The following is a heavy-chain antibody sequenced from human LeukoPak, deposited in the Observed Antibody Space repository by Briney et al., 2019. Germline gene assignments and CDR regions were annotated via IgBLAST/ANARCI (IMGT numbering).Heavy chain of an antibody. D-gene: IGHD2-8*02. Sequence: SVKVSCKASGYTFTDDYIHWVRQAPGQGLEWMGGIIPIFGTANYAQKFQGRVTITADESTSTAYMELSSLRSEDTAVYYCARGTTGIRGPNYYYYYMDVWGKGTTVTISS. CDR1: GYTFTDDY. CDR3: ARGTTGIRGPNYYYYYMDV. CDR2: IIPIFGTA. J-gene: IGHJ6*03. V-gene: IGHV1-69*13.